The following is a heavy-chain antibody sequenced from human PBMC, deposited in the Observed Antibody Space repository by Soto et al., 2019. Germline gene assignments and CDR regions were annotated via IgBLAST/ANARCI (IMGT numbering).Heavy chain of an antibody. CDR3: ARHREVVVAATLLGFREYYYGMDV. J-gene: IGHJ6*02. V-gene: IGHV5-51*01. Sequence: HGESLKISCKGSGYSFTSYWIGWVRQMPGKGLEWMGIIYPGDSDTRYSPSFQGQVTISADKSISTAYLQWSSLKASDTAMYYCARHREVVVAATLLGFREYYYGMDVWGQGTTVTVSS. D-gene: IGHD2-15*01. CDR1: GYSFTSYW. CDR2: IYPGDSDT.